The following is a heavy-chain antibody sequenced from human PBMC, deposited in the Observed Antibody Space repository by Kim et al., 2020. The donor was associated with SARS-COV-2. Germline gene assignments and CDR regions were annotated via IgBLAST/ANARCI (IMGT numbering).Heavy chain of an antibody. CDR1: GGTFSSYA. V-gene: IGHV1-69*13. J-gene: IGHJ4*02. CDR2: IIPIFGTA. Sequence: SVKVSCKASGGTFSSYAISWVRQAPGQGLEWMGGIIPIFGTANYAQKFQGRVTITADESTSTAYMELSSLRSEDTAVYYCAREDNLESNSIAVAGTGGFDYWGQGTLVTVSS. D-gene: IGHD6-19*01. CDR3: AREDNLESNSIAVAGTGGFDY.